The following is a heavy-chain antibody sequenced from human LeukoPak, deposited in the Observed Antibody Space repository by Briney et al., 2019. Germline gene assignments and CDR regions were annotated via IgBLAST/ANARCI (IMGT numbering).Heavy chain of an antibody. D-gene: IGHD3-10*01. CDR3: ARDRITMVRGVIVLGGNWFDP. CDR2: INPNSGGT. CDR1: GYTFTDYY. V-gene: IGHV1-2*02. Sequence: ASVKVSCKASGYTFTDYYMHWVRQAPGQGLEWMGWINPNSGGTNYAQKFQGRVTMTRDTSISTAYMELSRLRSDDTAVYYCARDRITMVRGVIVLGGNWFDPWGQGTLVTVSS. J-gene: IGHJ5*02.